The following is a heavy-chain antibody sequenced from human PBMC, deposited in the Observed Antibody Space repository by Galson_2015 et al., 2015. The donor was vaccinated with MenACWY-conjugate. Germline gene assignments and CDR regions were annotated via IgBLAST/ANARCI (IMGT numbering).Heavy chain of an antibody. Sequence: SLRLSCAVSGFTFSRYWMSWVRQAPGKGLEWVANIKQDGSEKYYVDSVKGRFTISRDNAKNSLYLQMNSLRAEDTAVYYCARDEYSSSDYSGQGTLVTVSS. CDR3: ARDEYSSSDY. CDR1: GFTFSRYW. V-gene: IGHV3-7*01. D-gene: IGHD6-6*01. CDR2: IKQDGSEK. J-gene: IGHJ4*02.